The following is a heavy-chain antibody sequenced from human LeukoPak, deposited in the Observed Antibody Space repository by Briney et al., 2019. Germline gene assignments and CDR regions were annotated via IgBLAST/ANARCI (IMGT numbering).Heavy chain of an antibody. CDR3: ARDPPRITMIVVPFAFDI. CDR1: GGSFSGYY. Sequence: PSETLSLTCAVYGGSFSGYYWSWIRQPPGKGLEWIGEINHSGSTNYNPSLKSRVTISVDTSTNQFSLKLTSVTAADTAVYYCARDPPRITMIVVPFAFDIWGQGTMVTVSS. D-gene: IGHD3-22*01. J-gene: IGHJ3*02. CDR2: INHSGST. V-gene: IGHV4-34*01.